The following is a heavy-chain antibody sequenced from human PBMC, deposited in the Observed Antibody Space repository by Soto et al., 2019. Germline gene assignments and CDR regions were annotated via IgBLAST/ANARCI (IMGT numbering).Heavy chain of an antibody. V-gene: IGHV3-30*18. CDR2: ISFDGNTK. Sequence: GGSLRLSCAASGFNFDSYGMHWVRQAPGKGLEWVAVISFDGNTKYYEDSVKGRFTISRDNSKNTLYLQMNSLRAEDTAVYYCAKDDRSYDFLSGYDSWGRGTLVTVSS. CDR3: AKDDRSYDFLSGYDS. CDR1: GFNFDSYG. D-gene: IGHD3-9*01. J-gene: IGHJ4*02.